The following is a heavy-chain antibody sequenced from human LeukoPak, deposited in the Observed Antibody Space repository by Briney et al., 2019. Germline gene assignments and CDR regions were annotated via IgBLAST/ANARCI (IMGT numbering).Heavy chain of an antibody. J-gene: IGHJ6*02. CDR2: ISSSSSYI. CDR3: AKDIGQQLRNYYYYYGMDV. V-gene: IGHV3-21*04. CDR1: GFTFSSYS. D-gene: IGHD6-13*01. Sequence: GGSLRLSCAASGFTFSSYSMNWVRQAPGKGLEWVSSISSSSSYIYYADSVKGRFTISRDNSKNSLYLQMNSLRAEDTALYYCAKDIGQQLRNYYYYYGMDVWGQGTTVTVSS.